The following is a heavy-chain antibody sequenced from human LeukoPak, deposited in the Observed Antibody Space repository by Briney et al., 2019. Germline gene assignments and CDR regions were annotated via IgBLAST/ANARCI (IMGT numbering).Heavy chain of an antibody. V-gene: IGHV4-39*07. CDR2: IYYSGST. Sequence: SETLSLTCTVSGGSISSSSYYWGWIRQPPGKGLEWIGSIYYSGSTYYNPSLKSRVTISVDTSKNQFSLKLSSVTAADTAVYYCARVERWERTFDYWGQGTLVTVSS. CDR3: ARVERWERTFDY. J-gene: IGHJ4*02. CDR1: GGSISSSSYY. D-gene: IGHD4-23*01.